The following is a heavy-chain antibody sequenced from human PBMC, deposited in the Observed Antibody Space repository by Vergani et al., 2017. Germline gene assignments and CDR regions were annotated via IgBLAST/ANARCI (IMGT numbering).Heavy chain of an antibody. CDR2: ISGSGGST. CDR3: AKEGRRTXFDI. V-gene: IGHV3-23*01. CDR1: GFTFSSYA. J-gene: IGHJ3*02. D-gene: IGHD3/OR15-3a*01. Sequence: EVQLLESGGGLVQPGGSLRLACAASGFTFSSYALSWVRQAPGKGLEWVAGISGSGGSTYYAASVKGRFTISRDNSKNTLYLQVNSLRAEDTAVYYCAKEGRRTXFDIWGQGTMVTVSS.